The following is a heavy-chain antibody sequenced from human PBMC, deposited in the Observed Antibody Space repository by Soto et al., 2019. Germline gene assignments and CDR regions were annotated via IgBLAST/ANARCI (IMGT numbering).Heavy chain of an antibody. V-gene: IGHV3-30*03. J-gene: IGHJ6*02. CDR2: ISYDGSNK. CDR3: ATDGAIAVAGLYYYYGMDV. D-gene: IGHD6-19*01. Sequence: GGSLRLSCAASGFTFSSYGMHRVRQAPGKGLEWVAVISYDGSNKYYADSVKGRFTISRDNSKNTLYLQMNSLRAEDTAVYYCATDGAIAVAGLYYYYGMDVWGQGTTVTVSS. CDR1: GFTFSSYG.